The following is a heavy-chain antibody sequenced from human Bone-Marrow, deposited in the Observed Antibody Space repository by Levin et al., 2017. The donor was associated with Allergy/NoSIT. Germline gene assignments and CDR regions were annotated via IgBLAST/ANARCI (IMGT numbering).Heavy chain of an antibody. CDR1: GFSLITNGMS. J-gene: IGHJ3*02. D-gene: IGHD3-10*01. CDR3: ARNPCPMVRNPDAFDI. Sequence: QTLSLTCPFSGFSLITNGMSVSWIRQPPGKALEWLARIDWDDDKYYSTSLKSRLTISKDTSKNQVVVTMTNMDRVDTDTYYCARNPCPMVRNPDAFDIWGQGTIVTVSS. V-gene: IGHV2-70*11. CDR2: IDWDDDK.